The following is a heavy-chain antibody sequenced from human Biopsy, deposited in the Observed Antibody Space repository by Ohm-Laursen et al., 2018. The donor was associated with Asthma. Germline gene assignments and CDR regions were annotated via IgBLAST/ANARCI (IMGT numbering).Heavy chain of an antibody. J-gene: IGHJ6*02. CDR1: CGSISSGGY. D-gene: IGHD6-6*01. V-gene: IGHV4-30-2*01. Sequence: SETLSLTCPVSCGSISSGGYWTWIRQPPGKGLEWIGYISHSGSTYFNPSLKSRVTISLDRTKSQFSLKLSSVTAADTALYYCARAQAAQYYYGMDVWGQGTTVIVSS. CDR2: ISHSGST. CDR3: ARAQAAQYYYGMDV.